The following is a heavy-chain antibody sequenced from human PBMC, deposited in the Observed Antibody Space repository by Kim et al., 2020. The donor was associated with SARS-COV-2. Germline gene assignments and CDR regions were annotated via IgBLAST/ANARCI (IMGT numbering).Heavy chain of an antibody. CDR2: ISSSSSYI. CDR1: GFTFSSYS. Sequence: GGSLRLSCAASGFTFSSYSMNWVRQAPGKGLEWVSSISSSSSYIYYADSVKGRFTISRDNAKNSLYLQMNSLRAEDTAVYYCARGKSSGWYPLVPLDYWGQGTLVTVSS. D-gene: IGHD6-19*01. J-gene: IGHJ4*02. CDR3: ARGKSSGWYPLVPLDY. V-gene: IGHV3-21*01.